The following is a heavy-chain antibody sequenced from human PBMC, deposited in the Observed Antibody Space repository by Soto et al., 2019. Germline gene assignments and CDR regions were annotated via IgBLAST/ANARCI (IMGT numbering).Heavy chain of an antibody. D-gene: IGHD3-22*01. CDR2: ISYDGSNK. V-gene: IGHV3-30-3*01. Sequence: QVQLVESGGGVVQPGRSLRLSCAASGFTFSSYAMHWVRQAPGKGLEWVAVISYDGSNKYYADSVKGRFTISRDNSKNTMYLQMNSLRAEDTAVYYCARDIPPMSPYYYSSGYPDYWGQGTLVTVSS. CDR3: ARDIPPMSPYYYSSGYPDY. CDR1: GFTFSSYA. J-gene: IGHJ4*02.